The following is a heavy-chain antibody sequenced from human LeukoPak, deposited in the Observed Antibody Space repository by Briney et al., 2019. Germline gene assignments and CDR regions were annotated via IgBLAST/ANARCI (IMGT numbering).Heavy chain of an antibody. V-gene: IGHV1-2*02. D-gene: IGHD2-2*01. CDR3: ARDEYCSSTSCTTADY. J-gene: IGHJ4*02. Sequence: ASVKVSCKASGYTFTGYYMHWVRQAPGQGLEWMGWINPNSGGTNYAQKFQGRVTMTRDTSISTAYMELSRLRSDDTAVYYCARDEYCSSTSCTTADYWGQGTLVTVSS. CDR2: INPNSGGT. CDR1: GYTFTGYY.